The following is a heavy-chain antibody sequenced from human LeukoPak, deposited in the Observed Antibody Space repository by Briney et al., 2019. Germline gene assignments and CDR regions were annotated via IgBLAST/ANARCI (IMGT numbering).Heavy chain of an antibody. CDR3: ARDAPYCSSTSCPPGY. CDR2: IYHSGST. J-gene: IGHJ4*02. D-gene: IGHD2-2*01. CDR1: GGSISSSNW. V-gene: IGHV4-4*02. Sequence: PSGTLSLTCAVSGGSISSSNWWSWVRQPPGKGLEWIGEIYHSGSTNYNPPLKSRVTISVDKSKNQFSLKLSSVTAADTAVYYCARDAPYCSSTSCPPGYWGQGTLVTVSS.